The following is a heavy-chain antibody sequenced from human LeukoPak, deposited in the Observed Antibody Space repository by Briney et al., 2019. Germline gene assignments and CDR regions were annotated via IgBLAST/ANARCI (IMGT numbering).Heavy chain of an antibody. CDR2: IYNDGSTT. Sequence: GGSLRLSCAASGFMFSKSWMHWVRQVPGKGLVWVARIYNDGSTTNYADSVKGRFTISRDNAANTLFLQMSSLRAGDTAVYYCAREKDDHGDPGPLDAWGQGDLVTVSS. V-gene: IGHV3-74*01. CDR3: AREKDDHGDPGPLDA. CDR1: GFMFSKSW. J-gene: IGHJ5*02. D-gene: IGHD4-17*01.